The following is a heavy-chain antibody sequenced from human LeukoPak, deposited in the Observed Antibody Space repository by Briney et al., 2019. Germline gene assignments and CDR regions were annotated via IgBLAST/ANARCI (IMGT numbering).Heavy chain of an antibody. CDR2: INHSGST. D-gene: IGHD3-22*01. CDR3: ARVRRYYYDSSGPWNY. CDR1: GGSFSGYY. Sequence: ASETLSLTCAVYGGSFSGYYWSWIRQPPGKGLEWIGEINHSGSTNYNPSLKSRVTISVDTSKNQFSLKLSSVTAADTAVYYCARVRRYYYDSSGPWNYWGQGTLVTVSS. V-gene: IGHV4-34*01. J-gene: IGHJ4*02.